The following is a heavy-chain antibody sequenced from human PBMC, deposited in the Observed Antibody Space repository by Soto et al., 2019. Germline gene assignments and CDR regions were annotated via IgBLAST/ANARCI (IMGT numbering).Heavy chain of an antibody. CDR1: GGSISSGGYS. J-gene: IGHJ4*02. CDR3: ASIIAPLDRVDY. CDR2: IYHSGST. V-gene: IGHV4-30-2*01. D-gene: IGHD1-1*01. Sequence: SETLSLTCAVSGGSISSGGYSWSWIRQPPGKGLEWIGYIYHSGSTYYNPSLKSRVTISVDRSKNQFSLKLSSVTAADTAVYYCASIIAPLDRVDYWGQGTLVTVS.